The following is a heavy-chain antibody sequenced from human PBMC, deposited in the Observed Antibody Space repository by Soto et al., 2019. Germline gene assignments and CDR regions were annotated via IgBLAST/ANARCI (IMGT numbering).Heavy chain of an antibody. CDR3: ASGVHGMSGTTDY. D-gene: IGHD1-7*01. J-gene: IGHJ4*02. CDR2: VIHTGST. Sequence: DTRSHRSTIDEISLGFYYLDWLREPPGKGLEWIGEVIHTGSTNYNPSLKRRVSISVDKSKNQFSLSLSSVTAADTAVYYCASGVHGMSGTTDYWGQGTLVTGSS. V-gene: IGHV4-34*12. CDR1: EISLGFYY.